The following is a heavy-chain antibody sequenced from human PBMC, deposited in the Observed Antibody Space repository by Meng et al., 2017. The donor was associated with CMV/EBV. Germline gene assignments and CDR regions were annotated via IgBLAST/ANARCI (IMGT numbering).Heavy chain of an antibody. J-gene: IGHJ4*02. CDR3: ARKGEYSGYDNYYGSVH. CDR1: GFAFSRYS. CDR2: ISSVRNYV. D-gene: IGHD3-9*01. V-gene: IGHV3-21*01. Sequence: GESLKISCVASGFAFSRYSMNWVRQAPGKGLEWVSSISSVRNYVDYVDSVKGRFTISRDNAKNSLFLQMNSLRADDTAVYYCARKGEYSGYDNYYGSVHWGQGTSVTV.